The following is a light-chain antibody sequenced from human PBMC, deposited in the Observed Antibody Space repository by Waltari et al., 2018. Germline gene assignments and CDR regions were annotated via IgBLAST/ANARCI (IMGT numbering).Light chain of an antibody. Sequence: IMLTQSPGTLSLSTGERATLSCRASQSVGRSLVWYQQKPGQAPRLLIYDASRRATGIPDRFSGSGFGTDFSLTISRLEPEDFAVYYCQKYESLPATFGQGTKVEIK. CDR3: QKYESLPAT. J-gene: IGKJ1*01. V-gene: IGKV3-20*01. CDR2: DAS. CDR1: QSVGRS.